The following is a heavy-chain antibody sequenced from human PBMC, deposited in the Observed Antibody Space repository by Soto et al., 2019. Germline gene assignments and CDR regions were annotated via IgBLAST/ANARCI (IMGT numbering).Heavy chain of an antibody. D-gene: IGHD1-20*01. Sequence: QVQLVQSGAEVKKPGSSVKVSCKASGGTFSSYAISWVRQAPGQGIEWMGGIIPIFATADYAQKFQGRATITADESTSTAYMELSSLRSEDTAVYYCARSITGTVSYYYGMDVWGQGTTVTVSS. CDR2: IIPIFATA. J-gene: IGHJ6*02. CDR1: GGTFSSYA. V-gene: IGHV1-69*12. CDR3: ARSITGTVSYYYGMDV.